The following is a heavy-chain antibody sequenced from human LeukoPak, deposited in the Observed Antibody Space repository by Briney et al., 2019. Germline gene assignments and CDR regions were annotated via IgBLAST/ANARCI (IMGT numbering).Heavy chain of an antibody. D-gene: IGHD3-22*01. Sequence: SQTLSLTCTVSGGSISSGNYYWSWIRQPAGKGLEWVGRIWADGAPTYRPSLKSRVTISVDTSKNQFSLRLSSVTAADTAVYYCARGRDSRGYQFMGFDSWGQGTLVTVSS. V-gene: IGHV4-61*02. J-gene: IGHJ4*02. CDR1: GGSISSGNYY. CDR3: ARGRDSRGYQFMGFDS. CDR2: IWADGAP.